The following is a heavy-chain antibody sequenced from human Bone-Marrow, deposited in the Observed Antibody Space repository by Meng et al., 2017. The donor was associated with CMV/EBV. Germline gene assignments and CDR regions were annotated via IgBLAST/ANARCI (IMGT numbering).Heavy chain of an antibody. V-gene: IGHV3-73*01. CDR1: GFTFTGSD. D-gene: IGHD5-12*01. J-gene: IGHJ4*02. Sequence: GGSLRLSCAASGFTFTGSDVHWVRQASGKGLEWVGRIRTKHNNYATTYGASVKGRFSMSRDDSKNTAYLQMNSLKTEDTAVYYCTRHTSEFGYSDYGPEGYWGQGTRVTVYS. CDR2: IRTKHNNYAT. CDR3: TRHTSEFGYSDYGPEGY.